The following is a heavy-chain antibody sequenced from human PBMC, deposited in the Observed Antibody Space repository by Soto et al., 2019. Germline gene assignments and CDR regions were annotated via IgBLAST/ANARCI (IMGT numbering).Heavy chain of an antibody. J-gene: IGHJ6*02. D-gene: IGHD2-2*02. CDR1: GGTFSSYA. Sequence: SVKVSCKACGGTFSSYAISWVRQAPGQGLEWMGGIIPIFGTANYAQKFQGRVTITADESTSTAYMELSSLRSEDTAVYYCARGSGYCSSTSCYTVLDYPSYGMHVWGQRTTVTLSS. CDR3: ARGSGYCSSTSCYTVLDYPSYGMHV. CDR2: IIPIFGTA. V-gene: IGHV1-69*13.